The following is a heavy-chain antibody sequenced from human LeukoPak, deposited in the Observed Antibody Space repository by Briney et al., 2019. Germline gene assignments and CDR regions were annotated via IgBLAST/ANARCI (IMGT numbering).Heavy chain of an antibody. J-gene: IGHJ4*02. CDR3: ARVGGDYVESDY. V-gene: IGHV1-46*01. CDR1: GYTFTSYY. D-gene: IGHD4-17*01. CDR2: INPSGGST. Sequence: ASGKVSCKASGYTFTSYYMHWVRQAPGQGLEWMGIINPSGGSTSYAQKFQGRVTMTRDTSTSTVYMELSSLRSEDTAVYYCARVGGDYVESDYWGQGTLVTVSS.